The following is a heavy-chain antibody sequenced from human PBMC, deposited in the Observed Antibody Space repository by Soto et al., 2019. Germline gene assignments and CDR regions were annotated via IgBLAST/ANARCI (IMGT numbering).Heavy chain of an antibody. V-gene: IGHV3-21*01. Sequence: GGSLRLSCAASGFTFSSYSMNWVRQAPGKGLEWVSSISSSSSYIYYADSVKGRFTISRDNAKNSLYLQMNSLRAEDTAVYYCARDLYSYGDYYYYYGMDVWGQGTTVTVSS. D-gene: IGHD5-18*01. CDR3: ARDLYSYGDYYYYYGMDV. CDR2: ISSSSSYI. CDR1: GFTFSSYS. J-gene: IGHJ6*02.